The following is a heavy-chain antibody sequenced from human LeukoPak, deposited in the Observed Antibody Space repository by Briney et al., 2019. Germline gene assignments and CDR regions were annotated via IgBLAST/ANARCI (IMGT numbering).Heavy chain of an antibody. CDR1: GFTVSSNY. Sequence: PGGSLRLSCAASGFTVSSNYMSWVRQAPGKGLEWVSVIYSGGSTYYADSVKGRFTISRDNSKNTLSLQMNSLRAEDTAVYYCAREVGATQGAFDIWGQGTMVTVSS. CDR3: AREVGATQGAFDI. D-gene: IGHD1-26*01. V-gene: IGHV3-53*01. J-gene: IGHJ3*02. CDR2: IYSGGST.